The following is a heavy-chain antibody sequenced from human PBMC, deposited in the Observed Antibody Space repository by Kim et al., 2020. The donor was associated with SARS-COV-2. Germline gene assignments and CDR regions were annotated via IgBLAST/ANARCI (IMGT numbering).Heavy chain of an antibody. V-gene: IGHV4-59*13. CDR1: GGSISSYY. CDR2: IYYSGST. CDR3: ARARRDGYSYGLYFDY. Sequence: SETLSLTCTVSGGSISSYYWSWIRQPPGKGLEWIGYIYYSGSTNYNPSLKSRVTISVDTSKNQFSLKLSSVTAADTALYYCARARRDGYSYGLYFDYWGQGTLVTVSS. D-gene: IGHD5-18*01. J-gene: IGHJ4*02.